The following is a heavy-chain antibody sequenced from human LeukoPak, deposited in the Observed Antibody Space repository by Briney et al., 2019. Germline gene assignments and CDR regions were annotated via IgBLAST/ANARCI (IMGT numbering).Heavy chain of an antibody. V-gene: IGHV3-64D*06. J-gene: IGHJ4*02. CDR1: GFTFSTYV. Sequence: GGSLRLSCSVSGFTFSTYVMHWVSQAPGKGLEYVSAISSNGDNTYYADSVKGRFTISRDNSKNTLYLQMSSLRADDTAVYYCVRGTGYWGQGTLVTVSS. CDR2: ISSNGDNT. CDR3: VRGTGY.